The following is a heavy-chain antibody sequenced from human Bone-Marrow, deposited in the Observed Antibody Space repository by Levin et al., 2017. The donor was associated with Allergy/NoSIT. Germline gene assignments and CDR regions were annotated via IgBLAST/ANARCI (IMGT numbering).Heavy chain of an antibody. Sequence: ASVKVSCKTSGYTFTNSGVNWVRQAPGQGLEWMGRISGHNGNTNSAPKIQGRVTMTTDGSTGTAYMELRSLRSDDTAIYYCARDLEYGYSAGWLDSWGQGTLVTVSS. D-gene: IGHD5-24*01. CDR3: ARDLEYGYSAGWLDS. CDR2: ISGHNGNT. J-gene: IGHJ5*01. V-gene: IGHV1-18*01. CDR1: GYTFTNSG.